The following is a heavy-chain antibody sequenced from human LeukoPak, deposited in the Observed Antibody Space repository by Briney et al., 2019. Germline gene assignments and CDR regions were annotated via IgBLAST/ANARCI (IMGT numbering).Heavy chain of an antibody. CDR3: AKGDTNDDFWSGYSYHYYYGMDV. J-gene: IGHJ6*02. CDR2: ISGSGSST. Sequence: GGSLRLSCAASGFTFSSFAMSWVRQAPGKGLEWVSIISGSGSSTSYGDSVKGRFTISRDNSENTLYLQMNSLRAEDTAVYYCAKGDTNDDFWSGYSYHYYYGMDVWGQGTTVIVSS. V-gene: IGHV3-23*01. D-gene: IGHD3-3*01. CDR1: GFTFSSFA.